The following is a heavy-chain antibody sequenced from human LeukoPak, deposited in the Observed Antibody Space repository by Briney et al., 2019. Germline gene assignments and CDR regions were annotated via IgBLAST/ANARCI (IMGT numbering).Heavy chain of an antibody. CDR1: GYTFTSYA. D-gene: IGHD1/OR15-1a*01. CDR3: ARDVVIGTNYYFDY. CDR2: INGGNGNT. V-gene: IGHV1-3*01. Sequence: GASVKVSSKASGYTFTSYAMHWVRQAPGQRLEWMAWINGGNGNTKYSQKFQGRVTITRDTSACTVYMELSSLRSEDTAVYYCARDVVIGTNYYFDYWGQGTLVTVSS. J-gene: IGHJ4*02.